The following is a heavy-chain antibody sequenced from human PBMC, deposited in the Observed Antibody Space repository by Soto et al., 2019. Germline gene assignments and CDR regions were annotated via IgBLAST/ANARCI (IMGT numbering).Heavy chain of an antibody. CDR2: ISGSGGST. CDR1: GFTFSSYA. V-gene: IGHV3-23*01. D-gene: IGHD6-19*01. J-gene: IGHJ4*02. CDR3: ASRSSGWYFDY. Sequence: PEGSLRLSCAASGFTFSSYAMNWVRQGPGKGLEWVSVISGSGGSTYYADSVKGRFTISRDNSKNTLYLQMNSLRAEDTAVYYCASRSSGWYFDYWGQGTLVTVSS.